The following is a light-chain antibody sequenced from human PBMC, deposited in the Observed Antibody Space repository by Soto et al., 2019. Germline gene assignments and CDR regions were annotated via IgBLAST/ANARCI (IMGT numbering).Light chain of an antibody. CDR1: QSVSSY. V-gene: IGKV3-11*01. J-gene: IGKJ5*01. Sequence: EIVCTQSPASLSLSPGERATLSCSSSQSVSSYLAWYQQKPGQAPRLLIYDASNRATGIPARFSGSGSGTDFTLTISSLEPEDFAVYYCQQRSNWPPITFGQGTLLEIK. CDR3: QQRSNWPPIT. CDR2: DAS.